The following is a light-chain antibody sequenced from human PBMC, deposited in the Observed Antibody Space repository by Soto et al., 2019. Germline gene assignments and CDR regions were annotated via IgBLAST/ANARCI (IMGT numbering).Light chain of an antibody. CDR2: GVS. CDR3: QQFGSSLLS. Sequence: EIVLTQSPGTLSLSPGERATLSCRASQSIGSRYLAWYQQKAGQAPRLLIYGVSSRATGIPDRFSGSGSGTDFTLTISRLEPEDFAVYYCQQFGSSLLSFGGGTKVEIK. J-gene: IGKJ4*01. CDR1: QSIGSRY. V-gene: IGKV3-20*01.